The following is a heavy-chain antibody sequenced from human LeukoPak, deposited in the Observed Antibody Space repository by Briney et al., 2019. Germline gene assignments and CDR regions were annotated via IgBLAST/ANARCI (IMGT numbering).Heavy chain of an antibody. CDR3: AKDQPPETTLDS. CDR2: ITGGGDTT. D-gene: IGHD1-7*01. CDR1: GFAFSSYV. J-gene: IGHJ4*02. Sequence: GGSLRLSCEASGFAFSSYVMSWVRQAPGKGLEWVSTITGGGDTTYYADSVKGRFTISRDNSRNALYLQMNSLRAEDTAVYYCAKDQPPETTLDSWGQGTLVTVSS. V-gene: IGHV3-23*01.